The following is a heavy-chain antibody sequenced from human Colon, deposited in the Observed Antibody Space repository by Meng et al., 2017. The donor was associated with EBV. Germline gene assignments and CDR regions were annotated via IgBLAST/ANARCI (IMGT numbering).Heavy chain of an antibody. J-gene: IGHJ4*02. V-gene: IGHV4-39*07. CDR1: GASITSSSFF. D-gene: IGHD3-10*01. CDR2: LYYSGTT. Sequence: QRHAPDAGPGLAKPSETLSLTCTVSGASITSSSFFWGWVSQPPGKGLEWIGSLYYSGTTYYNPSLARRVTTSVDTSKNQFSLKLNSVSAADTAVYYCQFSLSGSGGGLTWGQGTLVTVSS. CDR3: QFSLSGSGGGLT.